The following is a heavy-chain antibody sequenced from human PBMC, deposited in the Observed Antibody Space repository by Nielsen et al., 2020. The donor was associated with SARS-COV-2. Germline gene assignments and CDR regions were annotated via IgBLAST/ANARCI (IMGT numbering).Heavy chain of an antibody. Sequence: SETLSLTCTVSGGSISTYYWSWIRQPPGKGLEWIGYIYFSGSTTYNPSLKSRVTISVDTSKSHFSLKLNSVTAADTADYYCARGKRGVAFDVWGQGSMVTVSS. CDR3: ARGKRGVAFDV. CDR2: IYFSGST. V-gene: IGHV4-59*01. D-gene: IGHD3-10*01. CDR1: GGSISTYY. J-gene: IGHJ3*01.